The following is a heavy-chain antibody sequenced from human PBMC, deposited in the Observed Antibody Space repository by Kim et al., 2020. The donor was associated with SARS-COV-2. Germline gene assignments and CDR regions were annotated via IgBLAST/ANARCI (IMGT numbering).Heavy chain of an antibody. CDR1: AFSFSSYW. J-gene: IGHJ4*02. D-gene: IGHD6-19*01. V-gene: IGHV3-7*01. Sequence: GGSLRLSCAASAFSFSSYWMTWVRQAPGKGLEWVANINQDGSEKYYVASVEGRFTISRDNAKNSLYLQTNSLRAEDTAVYYCARDGIAMAGQDYWGQGTLVTVSS. CDR2: INQDGSEK. CDR3: ARDGIAMAGQDY.